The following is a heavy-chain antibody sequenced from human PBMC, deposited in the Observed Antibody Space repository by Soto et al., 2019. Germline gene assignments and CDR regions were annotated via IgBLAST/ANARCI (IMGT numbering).Heavy chain of an antibody. CDR3: ARDVDGSYSSDGLWFDP. Sequence: SETLSLTCTVSGGSISSGGYYWSWIRQHPGKGLEWIGYIYYSGSTYYNPSLKSRVTISVDTSKNQFSLKLSSVTAADTAVYYCARDVDGSYSSDGLWFDPWGQGTLVTVSS. CDR1: GGSISSGGYY. J-gene: IGHJ5*02. V-gene: IGHV4-31*03. CDR2: IYYSGST. D-gene: IGHD2-15*01.